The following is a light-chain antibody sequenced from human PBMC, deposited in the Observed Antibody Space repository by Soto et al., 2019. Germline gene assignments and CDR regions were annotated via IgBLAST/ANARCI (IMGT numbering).Light chain of an antibody. CDR3: SSYAGSSNV. V-gene: IGLV2-8*01. CDR2: EVN. CDR1: SSDVGGYNY. Sequence: QSVLTQPPSASGSPGQSVAISCTGTSSDVGGYNYVSWYQQHPGKAPKRMIYEVNKRPSGVPDRFSGSKSGNTASLTVSGLQAEDEADYYCSSYAGSSNVFGTGTKVTVL. J-gene: IGLJ1*01.